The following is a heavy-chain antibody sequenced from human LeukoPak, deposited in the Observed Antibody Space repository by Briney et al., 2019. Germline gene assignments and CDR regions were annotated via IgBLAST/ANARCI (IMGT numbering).Heavy chain of an antibody. J-gene: IGHJ6*02. Sequence: ASVKVSCKASGGTSSSYAISWVRQAPGQGLEWMGRIIPILGIANYAQKFQGRVTITADKSTSTAYMELSSLRSEDTAVYYCARQLTYAYCSGGSCYNRNYYYGMDVWGQGTTVTVSS. V-gene: IGHV1-69*10. CDR2: IIPILGIA. CDR1: GGTSSSYA. D-gene: IGHD2-15*01. CDR3: ARQLTYAYCSGGSCYNRNYYYGMDV.